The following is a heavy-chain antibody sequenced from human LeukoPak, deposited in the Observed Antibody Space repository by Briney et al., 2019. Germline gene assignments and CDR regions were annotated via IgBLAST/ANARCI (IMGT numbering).Heavy chain of an antibody. CDR2: ISSDGSNK. CDR3: AKGQLTYCGGDCSSGYFDY. J-gene: IGHJ4*02. V-gene: IGHV3-30*04. D-gene: IGHD2-21*02. Sequence: GGSLRLSCAASGFTFSSYAMHWVRQAPGKGLEWVAVISSDGSNKYYADSVKGRFTISRDSSKNTLYLQMNSLRAEDTAVYYCAKGQLTYCGGDCSSGYFDYWGQGTLVTVSS. CDR1: GFTFSSYA.